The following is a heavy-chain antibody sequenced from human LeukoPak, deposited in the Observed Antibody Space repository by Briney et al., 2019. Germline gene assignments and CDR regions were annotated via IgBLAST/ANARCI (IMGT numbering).Heavy chain of an antibody. J-gene: IGHJ6*03. CDR2: INHSGST. D-gene: IGHD3-3*01. Sequence: SETLSLTCAVYGGSFSGYYWSWIRPPPGKGLEWIGEINHSGSTNYNPSLKSRVTISVDTSKNQFSLKLSSVTAADTAVYYCARSDPATYYDFWSGPPHYYMDVWGKGTTVTVSS. V-gene: IGHV4-34*01. CDR1: GGSFSGYY. CDR3: ARSDPATYYDFWSGPPHYYMDV.